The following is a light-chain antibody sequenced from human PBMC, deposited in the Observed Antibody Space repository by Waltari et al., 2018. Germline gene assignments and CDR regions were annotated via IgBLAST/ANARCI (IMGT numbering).Light chain of an antibody. CDR1: NIESKS. CDR3: QVWDDTNNSGV. V-gene: IGLV3-21*04. J-gene: IGLJ3*02. Sequence: NIESKSVNWYQQKPGQAPVLVMFYDRDRPSGIPERFSGSNSGNTATLTINWVEPGDEADYHCQVWDDTNNSGVFGGGTKLTVL. CDR2: YDR.